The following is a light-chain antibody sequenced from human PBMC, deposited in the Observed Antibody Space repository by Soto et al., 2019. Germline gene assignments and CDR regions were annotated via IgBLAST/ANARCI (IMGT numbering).Light chain of an antibody. CDR1: QSVSSSY. J-gene: IGKJ4*01. CDR2: GAS. CDR3: LLYGSHRA. V-gene: IGKV3-20*01. Sequence: EIVWTQSPGTLSLSPGERATLSCRASQSVSSSYLAWYQQKPGQAPMLLIYGASSRATGIPDRFSGSGSGTDFTLTISRLEPEDFAVYYCLLYGSHRAFGGGTKVEIK.